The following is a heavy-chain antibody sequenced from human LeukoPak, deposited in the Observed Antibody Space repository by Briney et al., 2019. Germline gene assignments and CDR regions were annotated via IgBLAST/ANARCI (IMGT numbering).Heavy chain of an antibody. V-gene: IGHV3-21*04. CDR2: ISSSSSYI. CDR1: GFTFNTYA. J-gene: IGHJ4*02. CDR3: AKDLTGTTN. D-gene: IGHD1-1*01. Sequence: PGGSLRLSCAASGFTFNTYAINWVRQAPGRGLEWVSSISSSSSYIYYADSVKGRFTISRDNSKNTLYLQMNSLRAEDTAVYYCAKDLTGTTNWGQGTLVTVSS.